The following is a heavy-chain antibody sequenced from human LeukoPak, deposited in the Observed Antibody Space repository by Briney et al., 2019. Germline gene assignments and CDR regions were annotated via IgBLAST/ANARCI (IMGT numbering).Heavy chain of an antibody. CDR2: IIPIFGTA. CDR3: ASDYYGSGSYYNVGEDHEGAKDTLYYYYYMDV. Sequence: GASVKVSCKASGGTFSSYAISWVRQAPGQGLEWMGGIIPIFGTANYAQKFQGRVTITADESTSTAYMELSSLRSEDTAVYYCASDYYGSGSYYNVGEDHEGAKDTLYYYYYMDVWGKGTTVTVSS. D-gene: IGHD3-10*01. J-gene: IGHJ6*03. CDR1: GGTFSSYA. V-gene: IGHV1-69*13.